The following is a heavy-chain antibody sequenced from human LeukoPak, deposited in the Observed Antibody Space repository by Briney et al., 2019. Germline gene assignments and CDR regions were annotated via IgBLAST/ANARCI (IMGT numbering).Heavy chain of an antibody. CDR3: AKEEGNTLGDH. D-gene: IGHD3-16*01. V-gene: IGHV3-30*02. CDR2: IRNDGSD. CDR1: GFTFSSYG. Sequence: GGSLRLSCAASGFTFSSYGMHWVRQAPGKGLEWVAFIRNDGSDNYADSVKGRFIISRDNSKNILYLQMNSLRAEDTAVYYCAKEEGNTLGDHWGQGNLVIVSS. J-gene: IGHJ4*02.